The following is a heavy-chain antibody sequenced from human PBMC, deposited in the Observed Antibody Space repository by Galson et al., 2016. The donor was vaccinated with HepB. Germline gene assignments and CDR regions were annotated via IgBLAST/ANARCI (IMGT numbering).Heavy chain of an antibody. CDR2: ISAYNGNT. CDR3: ARGDCSADSCYSINFFHY. J-gene: IGHJ1*01. Sequence: SVKVSCKASGYTFTNYGINWVRQAPGQGLEWMGWISAYNGNTQYAQNLQGRVTVTTDTSTSTAYMELRSLRSDDTAVYYCARGDCSADSCYSINFFHYWGQGTLVTVSS. D-gene: IGHD2-15*01. CDR1: GYTFTNYG. V-gene: IGHV1-18*01.